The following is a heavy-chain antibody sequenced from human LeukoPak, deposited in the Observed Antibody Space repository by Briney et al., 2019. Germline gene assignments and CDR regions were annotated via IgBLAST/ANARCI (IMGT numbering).Heavy chain of an antibody. CDR3: GRADRGTGTYYNVVEY. Sequence: PGGSLRVSCAASGFSFSNYGMHWVRQAPGKGLEWVAFIRHDGVNEYYADSVKGRFTISRDNSKNTLFLQMNSLRADDAAVYYCGRADRGTGTYYNVVEYWGQGTLATVSS. J-gene: IGHJ4*02. CDR1: GFSFSNYG. V-gene: IGHV3-30*02. CDR2: IRHDGVNE. D-gene: IGHD3-10*01.